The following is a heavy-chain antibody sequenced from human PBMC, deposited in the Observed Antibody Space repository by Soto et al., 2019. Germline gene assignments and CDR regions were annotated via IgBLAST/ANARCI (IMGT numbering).Heavy chain of an antibody. V-gene: IGHV3-33*06. CDR1: GFTFTSYG. D-gene: IGHD1-1*01. J-gene: IGHJ4*02. CDR3: AKNMYTTGEIFDS. CDR2: ISYDGGSK. Sequence: GGSLRLSCAASGFTFTSYGMHWVRQAPGKGLEWVALISYDGGSKYYADSVKGRFSIFRDISKNILYLQMNSLRAEDTAVYFCAKNMYTTGEIFDSWGQGAQVTVSS.